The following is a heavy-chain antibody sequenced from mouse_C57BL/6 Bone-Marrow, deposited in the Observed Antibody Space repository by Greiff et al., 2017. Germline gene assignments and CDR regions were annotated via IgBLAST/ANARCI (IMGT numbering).Heavy chain of an antibody. D-gene: IGHD2-5*01. CDR1: GFTFSSYA. CDR3: TRGYYSNAWFAY. J-gene: IGHJ3*01. CDR2: ISSGGEYI. V-gene: IGHV5-9-1*02. Sequence: EVMLVESGEGLVKPGGSLKLSCAASGFTFSSYAMSWVRQTPEKRLEWVAYISSGGEYIYYADTVKGRFTISRDNARNTLYLQMSSLKSEDTAMYYCTRGYYSNAWFAYWGQGTLVTVSA.